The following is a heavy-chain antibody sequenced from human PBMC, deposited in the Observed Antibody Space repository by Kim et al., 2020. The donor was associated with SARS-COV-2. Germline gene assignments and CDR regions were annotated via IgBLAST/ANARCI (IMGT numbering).Heavy chain of an antibody. D-gene: IGHD6-13*01. V-gene: IGHV3-30*18. CDR2: ISYDGSNK. Sequence: GGSLRLSCAASGFTFSSYGMHWVRQAPGKGLEWVAVISYDGSNKYYADSVKGRFTISRDNSKNTLYLQMNSLRAEDTAVYYCAKSINTGSSSWYYFDYWGQGTLVTVSS. J-gene: IGHJ4*02. CDR1: GFTFSSYG. CDR3: AKSINTGSSSWYYFDY.